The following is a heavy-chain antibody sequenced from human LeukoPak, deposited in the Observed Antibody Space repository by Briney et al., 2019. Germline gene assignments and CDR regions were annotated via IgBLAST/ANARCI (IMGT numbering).Heavy chain of an antibody. J-gene: IGHJ6*03. CDR1: GYSISSGYY. V-gene: IGHV4-38-2*02. CDR3: ARRGISQGYYMDV. D-gene: IGHD6-13*01. Sequence: SETLSLTCTVSGYSISSGYYWGWIRQPPGKGLEWIGSIYYSGSTYYNPSLKSRVTISVDTSKNQFSLKLSSVTAADTAVFYCARRGISQGYYMDVWGKGTTVTISS. CDR2: IYYSGST.